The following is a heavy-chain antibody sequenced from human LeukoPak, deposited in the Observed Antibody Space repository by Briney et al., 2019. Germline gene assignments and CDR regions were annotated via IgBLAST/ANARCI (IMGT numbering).Heavy chain of an antibody. V-gene: IGHV3-30-3*01. CDR2: ISYDGSNK. CDR1: GFTFSSYA. CDR3: AREAPEVDAFDI. J-gene: IGHJ3*02. D-gene: IGHD1-14*01. Sequence: GGSLRLSCAASGFTFSSYALHWVRQAPGKGLEWVAVISYDGSNKYYADSVKGRFTISRDNSKNTLYLQMNSLRAEDTAVYYCAREAPEVDAFDIWGQGTMVTVSS.